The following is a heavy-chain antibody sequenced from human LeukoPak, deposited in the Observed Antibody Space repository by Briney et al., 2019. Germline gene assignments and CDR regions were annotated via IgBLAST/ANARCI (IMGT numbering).Heavy chain of an antibody. V-gene: IGHV1-69*01. J-gene: IGHJ3*02. D-gene: IGHD3-9*01. CDR2: IIPIFGTA. Sequence: SVKASCKASGGTFSSYAISWVRQAPGQGLEWMGGIIPIFGTANYAQKFQGRVTITADESTSTAYMELSSLRSEDTAVYYCARDKSEGDILTGGAYAFDIWGQGTMVTVSS. CDR1: GGTFSSYA. CDR3: ARDKSEGDILTGGAYAFDI.